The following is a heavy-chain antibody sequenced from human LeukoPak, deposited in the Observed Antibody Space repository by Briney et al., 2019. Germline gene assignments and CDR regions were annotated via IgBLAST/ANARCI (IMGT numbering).Heavy chain of an antibody. CDR3: ARVYCTGNNCYPRWFDP. V-gene: IGHV4-31*02. Sequence: SETLSLTCTVSGGSISSGGYYWSWIRQHPGKGLEWIGYIYYSGSTYYNPSLKSRVTISVDTSKNQFSLKLSSVTAADTAVYYCARVYCTGNNCYPRWFDPWGQGTLVTVSS. CDR2: IYYSGST. J-gene: IGHJ5*02. D-gene: IGHD2-15*01. CDR1: GGSISSGGYY.